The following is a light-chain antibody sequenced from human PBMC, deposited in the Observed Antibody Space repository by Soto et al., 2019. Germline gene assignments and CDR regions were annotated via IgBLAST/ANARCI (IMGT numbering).Light chain of an antibody. CDR2: AAS. J-gene: IGKJ1*01. CDR3: HQYGSSAWT. CDR1: QSVRSGY. Sequence: ELVLTQSPGTLSSSPGERVTLSCRASQSVRSGYVAWYQQKPGQAPRLLIYAASSRAAGIADRFRGSGSGRDFTLTISRLETEDYAVYYCHQYGSSAWTFGQGTKVDIK. V-gene: IGKV3-20*01.